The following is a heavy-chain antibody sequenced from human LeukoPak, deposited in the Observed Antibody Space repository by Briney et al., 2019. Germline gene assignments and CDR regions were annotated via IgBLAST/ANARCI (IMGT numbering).Heavy chain of an antibody. J-gene: IGHJ4*02. Sequence: ASVKVSCKASGYTFNNYGIIWVRQAPGQGLEWMGWISGYNENTNYAQKFQDRVTVTTDTSTSTAYMEMRALRSDDTAVYYCARDCSGSACNQALVFDNWGQGTLVTVSS. V-gene: IGHV1-18*04. CDR1: GYTFNNYG. CDR2: ISGYNENT. CDR3: ARDCSGSACNQALVFDN. D-gene: IGHD2-15*01.